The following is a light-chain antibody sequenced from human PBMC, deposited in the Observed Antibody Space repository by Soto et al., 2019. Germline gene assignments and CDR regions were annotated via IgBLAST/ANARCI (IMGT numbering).Light chain of an antibody. Sequence: QSVLTQSPSASASLGASVKLTCTLSSGHSSYAIAWHQQQPEKGPRYLMKLNNDGSHIKGDGIPDRFSGSSSGAERCLTISSLQSEDEADYYCQTWDTGIRVFGGGTKLTVL. CDR3: QTWDTGIRV. CDR1: SGHSSYA. J-gene: IGLJ2*01. V-gene: IGLV4-69*01. CDR2: LNNDGSH.